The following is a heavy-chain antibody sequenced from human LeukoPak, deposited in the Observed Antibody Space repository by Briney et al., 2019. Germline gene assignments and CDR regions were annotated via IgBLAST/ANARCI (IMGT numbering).Heavy chain of an antibody. CDR2: MYHSGVT. J-gene: IGHJ5*02. CDR3: ARTCSSSDCFNTTPDNWFDP. Sequence: SETLSLTCTVSGVSITFYYWSWIRQPPGKGLGWIGNMYHSGVTNYNPSLRSRLTISIDTSKNQFSLRLTSVTAADTAVYYCARTCSSSDCFNTTPDNWFDPWGQGSLVTVSS. CDR1: GVSITFYY. D-gene: IGHD2-2*01. V-gene: IGHV4-59*01.